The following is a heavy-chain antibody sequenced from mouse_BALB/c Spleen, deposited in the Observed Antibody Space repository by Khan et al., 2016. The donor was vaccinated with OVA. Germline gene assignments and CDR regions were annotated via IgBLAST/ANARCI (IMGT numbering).Heavy chain of an antibody. D-gene: IGHD2-10*01. V-gene: IGHV2-6-1*01. Sequence: VQLKESGPGLVAPSQSLSITCTISGFSLTNYGVHWIRQPPGKGLEWLVVIWSDGSTTYNSALKSRLTITKDNSKSQVFLQMNSLQHDDTAIYFCARQPYYHYNIMDYWGQGTSVTVSS. CDR1: GFSLTNYG. CDR3: ARQPYYHYNIMDY. CDR2: IWSDGST. J-gene: IGHJ4*01.